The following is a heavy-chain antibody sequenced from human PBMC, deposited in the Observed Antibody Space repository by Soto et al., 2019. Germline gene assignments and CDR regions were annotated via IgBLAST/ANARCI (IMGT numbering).Heavy chain of an antibody. D-gene: IGHD1-7*01. V-gene: IGHV1-69*01. CDR2: IIPIFGTA. CDR3: ARGDPGITGTMGPLDY. Sequence: QVPLVQSGAEVKKPGSSVKVSCKASGGTFSSYAISWVRQAPGQGLEWMGGIIPIFGTANYAQKFQGRVTITADESTSTAYMELSSLRSEDTAVYYCARGDPGITGTMGPLDYWGQGTLVTVSS. CDR1: GGTFSSYA. J-gene: IGHJ4*02.